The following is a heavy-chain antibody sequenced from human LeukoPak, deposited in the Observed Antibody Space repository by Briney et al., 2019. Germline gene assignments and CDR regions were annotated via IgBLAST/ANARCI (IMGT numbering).Heavy chain of an antibody. CDR1: GYSFASYW. V-gene: IGHV5-51*01. CDR2: MYPGDSDT. CDR3: ARHSSIYSNYDGEGWFDP. J-gene: IGHJ5*02. D-gene: IGHD4-11*01. Sequence: GESLKISCKGSGYSFASYWIGWVRQMPGKCLEWMGIMYPGDSDTRYSPSFQGQVTISADKSISTAYLQCSSRKASDTAMYYCARHSSIYSNYDGEGWFDPWGQGTLVTVSS.